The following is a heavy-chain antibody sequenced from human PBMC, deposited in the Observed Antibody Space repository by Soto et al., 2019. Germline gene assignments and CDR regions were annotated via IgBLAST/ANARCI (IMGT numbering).Heavy chain of an antibody. CDR3: ARVWGYYFDY. V-gene: IGHV4-59*01. CDR1: GGSISSYY. Sequence: QVQLQESGPGLVKPSETLSLTCTVSGGSISSYYWSWIRQPPGKGLEWIGYIYYSGSTNYNPSLHSPVTISVDTSKNPFALKLTSLTAADTAVYYCARVWGYYFDYWGQGTLVTVSS. D-gene: IGHD3-10*01. CDR2: IYYSGST. J-gene: IGHJ4*02.